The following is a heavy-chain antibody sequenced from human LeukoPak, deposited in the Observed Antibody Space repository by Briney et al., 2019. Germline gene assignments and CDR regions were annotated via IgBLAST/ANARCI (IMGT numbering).Heavy chain of an antibody. D-gene: IGHD6-19*01. CDR3: ARQGYSSGWYNWFDP. CDR2: IYTSGST. V-gene: IGHV4-4*09. CDR1: GGSISSYY. J-gene: IGHJ5*02. Sequence: SETLSLTCTVSGGSISSYYWSWIRQPPGKGLEWIGYIYTSGSTNYNPSLKSRVTISVDTSKNQFSLKLSSVTAADTAVYYCARQGYSSGWYNWFDPWGQGTLVTVSS.